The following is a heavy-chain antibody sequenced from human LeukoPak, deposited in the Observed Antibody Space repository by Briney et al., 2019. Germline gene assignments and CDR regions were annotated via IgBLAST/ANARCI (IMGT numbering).Heavy chain of an antibody. CDR3: ARDDRYGDFHLV. D-gene: IGHD4-17*01. CDR1: GGSISSGSYY. CDR2: IYTSGST. Sequence: KPSETLSLTCTVSGGSISSGSYYWSWIRQPAGKGLEWIGRIYTSGSTNYNPSLKSRVTISVDTSKNQFSLKLSSVTAADTAVYYCARDDRYGDFHLVWGKGTTVTVSS. V-gene: IGHV4-61*02. J-gene: IGHJ6*04.